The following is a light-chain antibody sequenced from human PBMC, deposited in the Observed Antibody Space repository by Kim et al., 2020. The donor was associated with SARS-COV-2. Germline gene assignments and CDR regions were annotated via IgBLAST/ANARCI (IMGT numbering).Light chain of an antibody. Sequence: EIVMTQSPATLSVSPGERATLSCRASQSVAFNLAWYQHKPGQAPRLLIYATSTRASGVPARFTGSGSGTEFTLSINSLQSEDFVVYFCQQYKSWPQTFGQGTKVEI. V-gene: IGKV3-15*01. CDR3: QQYKSWPQT. CDR2: ATS. CDR1: QSVAFN. J-gene: IGKJ1*01.